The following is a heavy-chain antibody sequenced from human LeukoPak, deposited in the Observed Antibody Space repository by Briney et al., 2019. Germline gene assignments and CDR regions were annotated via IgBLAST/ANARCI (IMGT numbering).Heavy chain of an antibody. D-gene: IGHD2-15*01. CDR1: GGSISSNNW. CDR3: VREGSFAAFDY. J-gene: IGHJ4*02. Sequence: SGTLSLTCAVSGGSISSNNWWNWVRQPPGKGLEWIGESYHSGNTYYNPSLKSRVTMSVDKSKNQFSLELTSVTAADTAVYYCVREGSFAAFDYWGQGTLVTVSS. V-gene: IGHV4-4*02. CDR2: SYHSGNT.